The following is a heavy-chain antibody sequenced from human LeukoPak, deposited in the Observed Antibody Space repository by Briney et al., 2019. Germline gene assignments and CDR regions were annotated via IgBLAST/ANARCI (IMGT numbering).Heavy chain of an antibody. J-gene: IGHJ4*02. D-gene: IGHD6-19*01. Sequence: PETLSLTCAVSGYSISSGSYWGWIRQPPGKGLEWVGSIYHSGSTYYNPSLKSRVTISVDTSKNQFSLKLSSVTAADTAVYYCASRSGWSYFDYWGQGTLVTVSS. CDR3: ASRSGWSYFDY. CDR2: IYHSGST. CDR1: GYSISSGSY. V-gene: IGHV4-38-2*01.